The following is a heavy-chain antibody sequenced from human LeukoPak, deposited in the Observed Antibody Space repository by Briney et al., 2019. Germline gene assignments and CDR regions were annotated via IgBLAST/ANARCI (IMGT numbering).Heavy chain of an antibody. V-gene: IGHV4-39*01. CDR1: GGSISSSSYY. J-gene: IGHJ5*02. CDR2: IYYSGGT. CDR3: AGHSPGVLWFGDPNRFDP. D-gene: IGHD3-10*01. Sequence: PSETLSLTCTVSGGSISSSSYYWGWIRQPPGKGLEWIGGIYYSGGTYYNPSLKSRVTISVATSKNQFSLKLSSVTAADTAVYYCAGHSPGVLWFGDPNRFDPWGQGTLVTVSS.